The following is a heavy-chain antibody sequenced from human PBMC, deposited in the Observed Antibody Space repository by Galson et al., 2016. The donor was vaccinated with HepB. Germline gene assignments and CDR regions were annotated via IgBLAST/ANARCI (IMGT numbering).Heavy chain of an antibody. V-gene: IGHV3-30*18. CDR3: AKGLDYSDSSGYSYLQY. Sequence: SLRLSCAASGFTFSSYGIHWVRQAPGKGLEWVAVISYDGNNKYYADSVKGRFTISRDNSKNTLYLQMSSLRAEDTAVYYCAKGLDYSDSSGYSYLQYWGQGTQVTVSS. D-gene: IGHD3-22*01. CDR2: ISYDGNNK. CDR1: GFTFSSYG. J-gene: IGHJ4*02.